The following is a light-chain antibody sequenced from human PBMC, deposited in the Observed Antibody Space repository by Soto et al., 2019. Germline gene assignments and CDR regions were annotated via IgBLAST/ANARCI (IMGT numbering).Light chain of an antibody. J-gene: IGLJ2*01. V-gene: IGLV2-8*01. CDR1: SSDVGGYNY. Sequence: QSALTQPPSASGSPGQSVTISCTGTSSDVGGYNYVSWYQQHPGKAPKLMIYEVSKRPSGVPDRFSGSKSGNTASLTVSGLQVEDEADYYCQSFDKYLSAVVFGGGTKVTVL. CDR3: QSFDKYLSAVV. CDR2: EVS.